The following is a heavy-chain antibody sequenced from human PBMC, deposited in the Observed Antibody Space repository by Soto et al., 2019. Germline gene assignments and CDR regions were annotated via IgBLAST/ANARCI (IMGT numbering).Heavy chain of an antibody. CDR2: INHSGST. D-gene: IGHD5-12*01. Sequence: SETLSLTCAVYGGSFSGYYWSWIRQPPGKGLEWIGEINHSGSTNYNPSLKSRVTISVDTSKNQFSLKLSSVTAADTAVYYCARGGGKRWLQQRAVAAFDIWGQGTMVTVSS. CDR3: ARGGGKRWLQQRAVAAFDI. CDR1: GGSFSGYY. V-gene: IGHV4-34*01. J-gene: IGHJ3*02.